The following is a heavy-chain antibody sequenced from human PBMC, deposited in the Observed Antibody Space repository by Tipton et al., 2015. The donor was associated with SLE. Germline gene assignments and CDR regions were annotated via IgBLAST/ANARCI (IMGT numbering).Heavy chain of an antibody. CDR3: ARDHLPGGYYYYMDV. CDR1: GGSISSYY. V-gene: IGHV4-59*01. D-gene: IGHD3-10*01. Sequence: TLSLTCTVSGGSISSYYWSWIRQPPGKGLEWIAYIYYRGYTNYNPSLQSRVSISVDTSKNQFSLRLTSVTAADTAVYYCARDHLPGGYYYYMDVWGKGTTVTVSS. CDR2: IYYRGYT. J-gene: IGHJ6*03.